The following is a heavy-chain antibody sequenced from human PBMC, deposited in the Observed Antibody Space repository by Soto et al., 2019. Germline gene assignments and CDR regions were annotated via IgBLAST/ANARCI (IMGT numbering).Heavy chain of an antibody. Sequence: SETLSLTCTVSGGSISSYYWSWIRQPPGKGLEWIGYIYYSGSTNYNPSLKSRVTISVDTSKNQFSLKLSSVTAADTAVYYCASTRDYYGSGSYYIVWGQGTLVTVSS. CDR1: GGSISSYY. D-gene: IGHD3-10*01. CDR2: IYYSGST. V-gene: IGHV4-59*01. CDR3: ASTRDYYGSGSYYIV. J-gene: IGHJ4*02.